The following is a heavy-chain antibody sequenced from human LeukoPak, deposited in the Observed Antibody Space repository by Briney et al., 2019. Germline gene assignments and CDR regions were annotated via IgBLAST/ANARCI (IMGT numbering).Heavy chain of an antibody. CDR1: GFTFSSYA. Sequence: PGGSLRLSCAASGFTFSSYAMSWVRQAPGKGLEWVSAISGSGGSTYYADSVKGRFTISRDNSKNTLYLQMNSLGAEDTAVYYCAKSPIAAEALFDYWGQGTLVTVSS. CDR2: ISGSGGST. J-gene: IGHJ4*02. CDR3: AKSPIAAEALFDY. D-gene: IGHD6-13*01. V-gene: IGHV3-23*01.